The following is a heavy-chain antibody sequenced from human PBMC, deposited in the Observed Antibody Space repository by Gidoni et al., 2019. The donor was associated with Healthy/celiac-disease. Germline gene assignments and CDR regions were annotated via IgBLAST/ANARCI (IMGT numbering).Heavy chain of an antibody. CDR2: ISGSGGST. D-gene: IGHD6-19*01. J-gene: IGHJ6*02. Sequence: EVQLLESGGGLVQPGGSLRLSCAASGFTFSSYAMSWVRQAHGQGLGLVSAISGSGGSTYYADSVKGRFTISRDNSKNTLYLQMNSLRAEDTAVYYCAKGRGWETRYYGMDVWGQGTTVTVSS. CDR3: AKGRGWETRYYGMDV. CDR1: GFTFSSYA. V-gene: IGHV3-23*01.